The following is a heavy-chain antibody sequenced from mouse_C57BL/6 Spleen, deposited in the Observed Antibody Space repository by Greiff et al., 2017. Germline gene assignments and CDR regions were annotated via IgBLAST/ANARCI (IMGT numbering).Heavy chain of an antibody. CDR2: IYPRSGNT. V-gene: IGHV1-81*01. D-gene: IGHD1-1*01. CDR3: ATTVVAKGGAMDY. CDR1: GYTFTSYG. J-gene: IGHJ4*01. Sequence: QVQLKESGAELARPGASVKLSCKASGYTFTSYGISWVKQRPGQGLEWIGEIYPRSGNTYYNEKFKGKATLTADKSSSTAYMELRSLTSEDSAVYFCATTVVAKGGAMDYWGQGTSVTVSS.